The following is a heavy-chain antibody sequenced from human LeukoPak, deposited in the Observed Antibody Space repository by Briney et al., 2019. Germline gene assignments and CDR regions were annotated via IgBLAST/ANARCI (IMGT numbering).Heavy chain of an antibody. CDR2: IIPIFGTA. V-gene: IGHV1-69*13. D-gene: IGHD2-2*01. J-gene: IGHJ1*01. CDR3: ARSVRSDIVVVPATFQH. CDR1: GGTFSSYA. Sequence: SVKVSCKASGGTFSSYAISWVRQAPGQGLEWMGGIIPIFGTANYAQKFQGRVTIAADESTSTAYMELSSLRSEDTAVYYCARSVRSDIVVVPATFQHWGQGTLVTVSS.